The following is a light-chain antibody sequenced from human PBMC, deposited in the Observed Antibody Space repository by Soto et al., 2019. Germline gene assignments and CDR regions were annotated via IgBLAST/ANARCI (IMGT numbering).Light chain of an antibody. CDR2: DAS. Sequence: EIVMTQSPATLSMSPGDRATLSCRASHRVDSRLAWYQQKPGQSPRLLIYDASTRATGLPARFSGSGSGTEFTLTISSLQSEDFAVYYCQHYTNWPLTFGGGTKVEIK. J-gene: IGKJ4*01. CDR3: QHYTNWPLT. CDR1: HRVDSR. V-gene: IGKV3-15*01.